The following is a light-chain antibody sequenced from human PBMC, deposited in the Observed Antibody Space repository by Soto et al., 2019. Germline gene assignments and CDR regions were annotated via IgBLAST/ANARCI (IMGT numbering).Light chain of an antibody. CDR1: QTISSW. J-gene: IGKJ1*01. V-gene: IGKV1-5*01. Sequence: DIHMTQSPSTLSASVVDRVTITCLASQTISSWLAWYQQKPGKAPKLLIYDASNLQSGIPSRFSGSGSGTEFTLTISSLQPDDFATYYCQQYNSYSWTFGQGTKVDIK. CDR3: QQYNSYSWT. CDR2: DAS.